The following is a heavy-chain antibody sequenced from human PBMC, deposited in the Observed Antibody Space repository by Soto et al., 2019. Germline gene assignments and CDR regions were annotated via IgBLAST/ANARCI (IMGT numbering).Heavy chain of an antibody. V-gene: IGHV3-30-3*01. Sequence: GGSVRLSCAASGFTFSSYAMHWVRQAPGKGLEWVAVISYDGSNKYYADSVKGRFTISRDNSKNTLYLQMNSLRAEDTAVYYCAXGKRRYQLLRYYYGMDVWGQGTTVTVSS. CDR3: AXGKRRYQLLRYYYGMDV. CDR2: ISYDGSNK. CDR1: GFTFSSYA. J-gene: IGHJ6*02. D-gene: IGHD2-2*01.